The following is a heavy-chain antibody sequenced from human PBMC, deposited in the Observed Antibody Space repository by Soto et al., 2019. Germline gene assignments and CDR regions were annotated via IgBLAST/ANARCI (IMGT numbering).Heavy chain of an antibody. CDR3: AHRQAQGIGLAGTFDS. V-gene: IGHV2-5*02. J-gene: IGHJ4*02. Sequence: QITLKESGPTLVKPTQTLTLTCTFSGFSFSTTGVGVGWIRQPPGKALEWLALIYWDDDKRYSPSLKSRLTITKNTSKNQVVLTMTNMDPVETATYSCAHRQAQGIGLAGTFDSWGQGTLVTVSS. CDR1: GFSFSTTGVG. CDR2: IYWDDDK. D-gene: IGHD6-19*01.